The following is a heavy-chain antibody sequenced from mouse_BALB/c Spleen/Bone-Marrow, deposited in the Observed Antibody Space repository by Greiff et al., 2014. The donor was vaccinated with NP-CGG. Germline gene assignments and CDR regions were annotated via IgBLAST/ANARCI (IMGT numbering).Heavy chain of an antibody. Sequence: QVQLQQSGAELVMPGASVNMSCKASGYTFTDYWMHWVKQRPGQGLEWIGAIDTSDSYTTYNQKFKGKATLTVDESSNTAYMQLSSLTSEDSAVYYCARNYYYFDYWGQGTTLTASS. CDR1: GYTFTDYW. J-gene: IGHJ2*01. CDR3: ARNYYYFDY. V-gene: IGHV1-69*01. D-gene: IGHD1-1*02. CDR2: IDTSDSYT.